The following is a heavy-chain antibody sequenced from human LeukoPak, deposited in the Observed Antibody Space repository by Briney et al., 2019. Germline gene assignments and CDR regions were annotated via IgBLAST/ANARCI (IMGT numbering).Heavy chain of an antibody. CDR2: IYYSGST. CDR1: GGSISSYY. Sequence: SETLSLTCTVSGGSISSYYWSWIRQPPGKGLEWIGYIYYSGSTNYIPSLKSRVTISVDTSKKQFSLKLSSATAADTAVYYCARMWQQAGVWFDPWGQGTLVTVSS. CDR3: ARMWQQAGVWFDP. J-gene: IGHJ5*02. D-gene: IGHD3-10*01. V-gene: IGHV4-59*01.